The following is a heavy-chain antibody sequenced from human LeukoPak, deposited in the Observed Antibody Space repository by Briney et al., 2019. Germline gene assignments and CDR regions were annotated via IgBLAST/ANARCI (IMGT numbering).Heavy chain of an antibody. CDR3: ARVSRQIGAFDI. D-gene: IGHD2/OR15-2a*01. J-gene: IGHJ3*02. V-gene: IGHV4-59*12. CDR2: IYYSGST. CDR1: GGSISSYY. Sequence: PSETLSLTCTVSGGSISSYYWTWIRQPPGKGLEWIGYIYYSGSTNYNPSLKSRVIISVDTSKNQFSLKLSSVTAADTAVYYCARVSRQIGAFDIWGQGTMVTVSS.